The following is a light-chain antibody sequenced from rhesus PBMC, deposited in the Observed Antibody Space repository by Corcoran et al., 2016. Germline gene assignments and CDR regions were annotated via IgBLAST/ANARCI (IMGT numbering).Light chain of an antibody. CDR3: QQYTSRPWT. V-gene: IGKV1-22*01. CDR1: QDITSW. CDR2: KAY. Sequence: DIQMTQSPSSLSASLGDTVTITCRASQDITSWLAWYQQKPGKAPNLLIYKAYGLQSGAPSRFSGSGSGIDFTLTLSSLQSEYFATYYCQQYTSRPWTFGQGTKVEIK. J-gene: IGKJ1*01.